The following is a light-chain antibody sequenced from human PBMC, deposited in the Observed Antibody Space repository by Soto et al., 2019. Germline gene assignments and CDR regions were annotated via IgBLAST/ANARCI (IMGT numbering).Light chain of an antibody. CDR2: EVN. CDR3: SSWTSSTTQV. CDR1: SSDVGAYNF. J-gene: IGLJ3*02. Sequence: SALTQPASVSGSPGQSITISCTGSSSDVGAYNFVSWYQQHPGKAPKLIIYEVNNRPSGVSNRFSGSKSGNTASLTISGLQAEDEADYYCSSWTSSTTQVLGGGTKLTVL. V-gene: IGLV2-14*01.